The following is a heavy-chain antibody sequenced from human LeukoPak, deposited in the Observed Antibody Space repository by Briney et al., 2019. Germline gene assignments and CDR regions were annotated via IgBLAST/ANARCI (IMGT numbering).Heavy chain of an antibody. CDR3: VINGCYRGVCGFDV. J-gene: IGHJ3*01. CDR2: ISDSGI. V-gene: IGHV3-48*01. CDR1: GFTFTAYG. Sequence: GGSLRLSCATSGFTFTAYGMNWVRHAPGKGLEWLSYISDSGILYADSVKGRFTISRDNARKSLYLQMNSLRAEDTAVYYCVINGCYRGVCGFDVWGQGTLVTVSS. D-gene: IGHD2-21*01.